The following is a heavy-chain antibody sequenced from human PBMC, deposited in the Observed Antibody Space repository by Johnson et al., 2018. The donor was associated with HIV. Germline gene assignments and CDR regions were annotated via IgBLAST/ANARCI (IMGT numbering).Heavy chain of an antibody. CDR1: GFTFDDYA. Sequence: VQLVESGGGLVQPGRSLRLSCAASGFTFDDYAMHWVRQAPGKGLEWVSGISWNSGSIGYADSVKGRFTISRDNAKNSLYLQMNSLRAEDTAVYYCARDSSSWDEVAVDIWGQGTMVTVSS. CDR3: ARDSSSWDEVAVDI. V-gene: IGHV3-9*01. CDR2: ISWNSGSI. D-gene: IGHD6-13*01. J-gene: IGHJ3*02.